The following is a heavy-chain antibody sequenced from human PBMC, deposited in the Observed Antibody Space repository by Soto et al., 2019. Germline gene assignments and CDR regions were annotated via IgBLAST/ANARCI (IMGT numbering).Heavy chain of an antibody. V-gene: IGHV1-46*01. CDR1: GYTFTSYY. Sequence: QVQLVQSGAEVKKPGASVKVSCKASGYTFTSYYMHWVRQAPGQGLEWMGIINPSGGSTSYAQKFQGRVSMTRDTYTSTVYMELSSLRSEDTAVYYCARGGDYDGDYVGTFYGMDVWGQGTTVTVSS. J-gene: IGHJ6*02. CDR2: INPSGGST. CDR3: ARGGDYDGDYVGTFYGMDV. D-gene: IGHD4-17*01.